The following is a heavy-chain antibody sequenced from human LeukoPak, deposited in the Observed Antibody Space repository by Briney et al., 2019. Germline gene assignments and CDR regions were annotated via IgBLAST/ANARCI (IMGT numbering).Heavy chain of an antibody. CDR1: GFTFSSYG. J-gene: IGHJ4*02. CDR2: IWYDGSNK. D-gene: IGHD3-9*01. V-gene: IGHV3-30*02. Sequence: GGSLRLTCAASGFTFSSYGMHWVRQAPGKGLEWVAVIWYDGSNKYYADSVKGRFTISRDNSKNTLYLQMNSLRAEDTAVYYCAKGRGYFDWLSPLDYWGQGTLVTVSS. CDR3: AKGRGYFDWLSPLDY.